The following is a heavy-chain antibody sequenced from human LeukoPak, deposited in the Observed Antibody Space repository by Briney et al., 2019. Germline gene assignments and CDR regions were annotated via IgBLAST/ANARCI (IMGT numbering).Heavy chain of an antibody. CDR1: GGSISSYY. V-gene: IGHV4-59*01. CDR2: IYYSGST. CDR3: ARTRFVVVPAAKDNWFDP. Sequence: SETLSLTCTVSGGSISSYYWSWIRQPPGKGLEWIGYIYYSGSTNYNPSLKSRVTISVDTSKNQFSPKLSSVTAVDTAVYYCARTRFVVVPAAKDNWFDPWGQGTLVTVSS. J-gene: IGHJ5*02. D-gene: IGHD2-2*01.